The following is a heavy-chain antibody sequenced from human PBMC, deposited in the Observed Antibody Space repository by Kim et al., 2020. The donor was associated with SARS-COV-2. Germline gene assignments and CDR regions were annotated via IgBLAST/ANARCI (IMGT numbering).Heavy chain of an antibody. D-gene: IGHD6-13*01. J-gene: IGHJ6*02. CDR2: ISSSSSTI. Sequence: GGSLRLSCAASGFTFSSYSMNWVRQAPGKGLEWVSYISSSSSTIYYADSVKGRFTISRDNAKNSLYLQMNSLRAEDTAVYYCAGIAAAATLYYYYGIDVWGQGTTVTVSS. CDR1: GFTFSSYS. V-gene: IGHV3-48*04. CDR3: AGIAAAATLYYYYGIDV.